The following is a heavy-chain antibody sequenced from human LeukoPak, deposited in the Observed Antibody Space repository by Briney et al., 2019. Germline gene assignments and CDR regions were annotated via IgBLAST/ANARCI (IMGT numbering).Heavy chain of an antibody. V-gene: IGHV3-23*01. D-gene: IGHD3-9*01. J-gene: IGHJ4*02. CDR2: ISGSGGST. CDR3: AKATTDYDILTGYLGEVWWYFDY. CDR1: GFTFSSYA. Sequence: PGGSLRLSCAASGFTFSSYAMSWVRQAPGKGLEWVSAISGSGGSTYYADSVKGRFTISRDNSKNTLYLQMNSLRAEDTAVYYCAKATTDYDILTGYLGEVWWYFDYWGQGTLVTVSS.